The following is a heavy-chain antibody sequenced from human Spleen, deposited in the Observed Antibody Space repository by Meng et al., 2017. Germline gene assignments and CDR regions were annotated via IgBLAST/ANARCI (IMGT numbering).Heavy chain of an antibody. CDR1: GGSFSGYY. Sequence: QVQLPQLVVWLLKPSETLSLSCAVYGGSFSGYYWSWIRQPPGKGLEWIGEINHSGSTNYNPSLKSRVTISVDTSKNQFSLKLSSVTAADTAVYYCAREPNYGDYGGGFDYWGQGTLVTVSS. CDR2: INHSGST. J-gene: IGHJ4*02. D-gene: IGHD4-17*01. CDR3: AREPNYGDYGGGFDY. V-gene: IGHV4-34*02.